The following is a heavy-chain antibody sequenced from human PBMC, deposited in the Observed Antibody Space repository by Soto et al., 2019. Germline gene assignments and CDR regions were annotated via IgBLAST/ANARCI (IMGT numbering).Heavy chain of an antibody. J-gene: IGHJ5*02. Sequence: ASVKVSCKASGYTFTGYYMHWLRQAPGQGLEWMGWINPNSGGTNYAQKFQGWVTMTRDTSISTAYMELSRLRSDDTAVYYCARDRDPIVGATRRRYSLWFDPWGQGTLVTVSS. V-gene: IGHV1-2*04. CDR1: GYTFTGYY. CDR3: ARDRDPIVGATRRRYSLWFDP. CDR2: INPNSGGT. D-gene: IGHD1-26*01.